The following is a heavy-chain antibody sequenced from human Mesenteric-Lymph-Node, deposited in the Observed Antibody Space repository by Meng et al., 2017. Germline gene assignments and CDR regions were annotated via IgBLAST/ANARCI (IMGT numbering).Heavy chain of an antibody. CDR1: GYSISSGYY. Sequence: SETLSLTCTVSGYSISSGYYWGWIRQPPGKGLEWIGSIYHSGSTYYNPSLKSRVTISGDMSKNQFSLELSSVTAADTAVYYCAREGDVSDYSYYFANWGQGTLVTVSS. CDR3: AREGDVSDYSYYFAN. CDR2: IYHSGST. D-gene: IGHD3-22*01. V-gene: IGHV4-38-2*02. J-gene: IGHJ4*02.